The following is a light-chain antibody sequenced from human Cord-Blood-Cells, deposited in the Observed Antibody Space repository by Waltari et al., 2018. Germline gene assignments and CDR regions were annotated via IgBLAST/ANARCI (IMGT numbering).Light chain of an antibody. CDR1: QSVSSY. CDR3: QQRSNWPWT. Sequence: IVFPQSPATLPLAPGERATLSCRASQSVSSYLAWYQQKPGQAPRLLIYDASNRATGIPARFSGSGSGTDFTLTISSLEPEDFAVYYCQQRSNWPWTFGQGTKVEIK. CDR2: DAS. J-gene: IGKJ1*01. V-gene: IGKV3-11*01.